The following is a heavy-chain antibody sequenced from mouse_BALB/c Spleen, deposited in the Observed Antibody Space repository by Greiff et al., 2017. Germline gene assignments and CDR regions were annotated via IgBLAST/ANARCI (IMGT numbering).Heavy chain of an antibody. J-gene: IGHJ2*01. CDR1: GYSITSDYA. Sequence: EVQLVESGPGLVKPSQSLSLTCTVTGYSITSDYAWNWIRQFPGNKLEWMGYISYSGSTSYNPSLKSRISITRDTSKNQFFLQLNSVTTEDTATYYCARGGYDADYWGQGTTLTVSS. CDR3: ARGGYDADY. V-gene: IGHV3-2*02. CDR2: ISYSGST. D-gene: IGHD2-2*01.